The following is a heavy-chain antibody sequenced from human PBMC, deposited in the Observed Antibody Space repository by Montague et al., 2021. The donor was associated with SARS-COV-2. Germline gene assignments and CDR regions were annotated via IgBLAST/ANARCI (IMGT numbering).Heavy chain of an antibody. Sequence: SETLSLTCAVYGGSFTDFYWTWICQPPGKGLEWIGESNDSGSSNYKPSLKNRVTISVDKSRNQISLKLTSVTAADTATYYCAGGQVTAFAILISFPVAAAIDVWGQGTPVTVS. V-gene: IGHV4-34*01. CDR3: AGGQVTAFAILISFPVAAAIDV. CDR2: SNDSGSS. CDR1: GGSFTDFY. J-gene: IGHJ3*01. D-gene: IGHD5-18*01.